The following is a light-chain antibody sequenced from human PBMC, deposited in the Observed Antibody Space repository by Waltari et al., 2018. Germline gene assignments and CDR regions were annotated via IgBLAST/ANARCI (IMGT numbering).Light chain of an antibody. V-gene: IGKV1-39*01. Sequence: DIQMTQSPSSLSASVGTRFTITCRASQSISSYLNWYQQKPGKAPELLIYAASSLQSGVPSRFSGSGSGTDFTLTISSLQPEDFATYYCQQSYNTPRTFGQGTKVEIK. J-gene: IGKJ1*01. CDR2: AAS. CDR3: QQSYNTPRT. CDR1: QSISSY.